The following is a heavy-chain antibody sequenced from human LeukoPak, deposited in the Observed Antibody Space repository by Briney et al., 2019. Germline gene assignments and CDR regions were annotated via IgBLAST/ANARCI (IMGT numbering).Heavy chain of an antibody. Sequence: PGGSLRLSCSASGFIFNNYGLMWVRQAPGKGLEWVSAISNDGGGTTYADFVKGRFTISRDNSKNTLSLQMNSLRPEDTAVYYCATREQLANGSYYYYYYYMDVWGKGTTVTVSS. J-gene: IGHJ6*03. V-gene: IGHV3-23*01. CDR3: ATREQLANGSYYYYYYYMDV. D-gene: IGHD6-13*01. CDR2: ISNDGGGT. CDR1: GFIFNNYG.